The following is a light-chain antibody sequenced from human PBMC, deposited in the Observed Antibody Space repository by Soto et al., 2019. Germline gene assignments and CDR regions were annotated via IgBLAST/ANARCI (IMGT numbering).Light chain of an antibody. J-gene: IGKJ5*01. Sequence: MTQTPLSLSVAPGQPPSISCKSSQSLLHTTEETFLFWYIQEPGQSPQLLIYEVSTSVSGVPDRVSGSGSGTDFTLEISRVETDDVGIYHCMQSTQLPPTFGQGTRLEIK. CDR2: EVS. V-gene: IGKV2D-29*02. CDR3: MQSTQLPPT. CDR1: QSLLHTTEETF.